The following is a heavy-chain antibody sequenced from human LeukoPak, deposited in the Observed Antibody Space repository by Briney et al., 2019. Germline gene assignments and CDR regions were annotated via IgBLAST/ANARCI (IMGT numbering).Heavy chain of an antibody. D-gene: IGHD1-26*01. J-gene: IGHJ4*02. CDR1: GYTLTELS. CDR2: FDPVDGET. V-gene: IGHV1-24*01. Sequence: ASVKVSCKVSGYTLTELSMHWVRQAPGKGLEWVGGFDPVDGETIYAQKFQGRVTMTEDTSTDTAYMELSSLRSEDTAVYYCATVPVVGATLEYYFDYWGQGTLVTVSS. CDR3: ATVPVVGATLEYYFDY.